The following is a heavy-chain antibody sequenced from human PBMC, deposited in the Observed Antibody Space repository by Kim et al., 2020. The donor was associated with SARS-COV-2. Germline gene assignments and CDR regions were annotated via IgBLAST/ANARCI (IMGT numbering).Heavy chain of an antibody. CDR1: GGSITNYY. Sequence: SETLSLTCTVSGGSITNYYWSWIRQPAGKGLEWIGRIHSSGYTDYNPSLKSRVTMTVDTSKKQFSLKMWSLTAADTALFYCARGPGHFVPLDYWGQGTLFTVS. D-gene: IGHD6-6*01. V-gene: IGHV4-4*07. CDR2: IHSSGYT. CDR3: ARGPGHFVPLDY. J-gene: IGHJ4*02.